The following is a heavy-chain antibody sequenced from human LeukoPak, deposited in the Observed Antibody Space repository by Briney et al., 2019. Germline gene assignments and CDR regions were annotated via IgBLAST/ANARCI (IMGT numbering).Heavy chain of an antibody. CDR3: AKDSYHDVLTGYRLDY. CDR1: GFTFSSYA. Sequence: GGSLRLSCAASGFTFSSYAINWVRQATGKGLEWVSGISGSGMSIRYAGSVKGRFTLSRDNSKNTLFLQMNSLRPEDTAVYYCAKDSYHDVLTGYRLDYWGQGSLVTVSA. D-gene: IGHD3-9*01. V-gene: IGHV3-23*01. CDR2: ISGSGMSI. J-gene: IGHJ4*02.